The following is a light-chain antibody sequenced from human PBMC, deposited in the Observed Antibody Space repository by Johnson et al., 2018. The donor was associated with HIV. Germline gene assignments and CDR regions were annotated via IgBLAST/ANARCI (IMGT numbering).Light chain of an antibody. V-gene: IGLV1-51*01. CDR3: GTWDSSLSVYV. Sequence: QSVLTQPPSVSAAPGQKVTISCSGSSSDIGNNYVSWYQQLPGTAPKLLIYDNNKRPSGIPARFSGSKSGTSATLDITGLQTGDEADYYCGTWDSSLSVYVFATGTTVTV. CDR1: SSDIGNNY. CDR2: DNN. J-gene: IGLJ1*01.